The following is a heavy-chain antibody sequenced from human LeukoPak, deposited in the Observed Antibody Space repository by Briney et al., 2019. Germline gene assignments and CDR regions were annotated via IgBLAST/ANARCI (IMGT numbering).Heavy chain of an antibody. D-gene: IGHD1-26*01. CDR3: ARHAEWDLPGYYYYYGMDV. V-gene: IGHV4-59*08. J-gene: IGHJ6*02. CDR2: IYYSGST. CDR1: GGSIGSYY. Sequence: SETLSLTCTVSGGSIGSYYWSWIRQPPGKGLEWIGYIYYSGSTNYNPSLKSRVTISVDTSKNQFSLKLSSVTAADTAVYYCARHAEWDLPGYYYYYGMDVWGQGTTVTVSS.